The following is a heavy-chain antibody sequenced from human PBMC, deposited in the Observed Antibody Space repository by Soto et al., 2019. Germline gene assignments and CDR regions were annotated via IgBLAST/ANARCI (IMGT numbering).Heavy chain of an antibody. D-gene: IGHD1-26*01. CDR1: GYTFTSYD. V-gene: IGHV1-8*01. CDR3: ARVYSGSYDGSYYFDY. Sequence: QVQLVQSGAEVKKPGASVKVSCKASGYTFTSYDINWVRQATGQGLEWMGWMNPNSGNTGYAQKFQGRVTMTRNTSISTAYRELSSLRSEDTAVYYCARVYSGSYDGSYYFDYWGQGTLVTVSS. J-gene: IGHJ4*02. CDR2: MNPNSGNT.